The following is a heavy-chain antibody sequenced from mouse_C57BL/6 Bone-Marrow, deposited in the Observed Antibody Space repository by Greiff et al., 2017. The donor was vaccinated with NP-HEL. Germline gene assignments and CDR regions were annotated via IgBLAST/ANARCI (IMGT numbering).Heavy chain of an antibody. CDR3: AREGIVATGFAY. J-gene: IGHJ3*01. CDR2: ISYDGSN. D-gene: IGHD2-12*01. V-gene: IGHV3-6*01. CDR1: GYSITSGYY. Sequence: ESGPGLVKPSQSLSLTCSVTGYSITSGYYWNWIRQFPGNKLEWMGYISYDGSNNYNPSLKNRIPITRDTSTNQFFLKLNSVTTEDTATYYCAREGIVATGFAYWGQGTLVTVSA.